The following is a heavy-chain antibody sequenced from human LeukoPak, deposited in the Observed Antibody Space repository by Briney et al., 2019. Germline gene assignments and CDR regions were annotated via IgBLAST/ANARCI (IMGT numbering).Heavy chain of an antibody. V-gene: IGHV1-2*02. J-gene: IGHJ4*02. CDR3: ARDPVGRWSPDLDY. CDR1: GYTFTGYY. D-gene: IGHD1-26*01. CDR2: INPNSGGT. Sequence: AASVNVSCTASGYTFTGYYMHWVRQAPGQGLEWMGWINPNSGGTNYAQKFQGRVTMTRDTSISTAYMELSRLRSDDTAVYYCARDPVGRWSPDLDYWGQGTLVTVSS.